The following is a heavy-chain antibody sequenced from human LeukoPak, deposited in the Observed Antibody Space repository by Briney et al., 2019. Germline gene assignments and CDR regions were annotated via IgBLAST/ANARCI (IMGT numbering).Heavy chain of an antibody. Sequence: SVKVSCKASGGTFSSYAISWVRQAPGQGLEWMGRIIPIFGTADYAQKFQGRVAITTDESTSTAYMELSSLRSEDTAVYYCHYYDSSGYVDYWGQGTLVTVSS. J-gene: IGHJ4*02. D-gene: IGHD3-22*01. CDR2: IIPIFGTA. V-gene: IGHV1-69*05. CDR1: GGTFSSYA. CDR3: HYYDSSGYVDY.